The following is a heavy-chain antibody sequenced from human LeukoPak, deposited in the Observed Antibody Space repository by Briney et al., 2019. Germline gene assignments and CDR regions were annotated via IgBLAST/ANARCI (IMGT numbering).Heavy chain of an antibody. J-gene: IGHJ6*03. D-gene: IGHD2-2*01. CDR1: GYIFTGYY. V-gene: IGHV1-2*02. Sequence: ASVKVSCKASGYIFTGYYMHWVRQAPGQGLEWMGWINPNSGGTNYAQKFQGRVTMTRDTSISTAYMELSRLRSDDTAVYYCARVPRNCSSTSCYYYYYYMDVWGKGTTVTVSS. CDR3: ARVPRNCSSTSCYYYYYYMDV. CDR2: INPNSGGT.